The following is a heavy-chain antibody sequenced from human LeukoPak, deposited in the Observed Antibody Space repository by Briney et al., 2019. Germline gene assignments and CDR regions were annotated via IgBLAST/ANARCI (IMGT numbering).Heavy chain of an antibody. J-gene: IGHJ4*02. D-gene: IGHD6-6*01. CDR3: ARESGSSSGIDY. CDR2: IYSGGSI. CDR1: GFTVSNNY. V-gene: IGHV3-53*01. Sequence: PGGSLRLSCAASGFTVSNNYMNWVRQAPGKGPEWVSVIYSGGSIYYADSVKGRFTISRDNSKNTLYLQMNSLRAEDTAVYYCARESGSSSGIDYWGQGTLVTVSS.